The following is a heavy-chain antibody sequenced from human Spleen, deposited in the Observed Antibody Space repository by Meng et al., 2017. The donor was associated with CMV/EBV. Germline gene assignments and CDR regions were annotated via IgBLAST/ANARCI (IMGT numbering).Heavy chain of an antibody. V-gene: IGHV3-23*03. CDR1: GFTFSSYA. Sequence: GGSLRLSCAASGFTFSSYAMSWVRQAPGKGLEWVSVIYSGGSSTYYADSVKGRFTISRDNSKNTLYLQMNSLRAEDTAVYYCAKGEVPAAWDYYYGMDVWGQGTTVTVSS. CDR2: IYSGGSST. D-gene: IGHD2-2*01. CDR3: AKGEVPAAWDYYYGMDV. J-gene: IGHJ6*02.